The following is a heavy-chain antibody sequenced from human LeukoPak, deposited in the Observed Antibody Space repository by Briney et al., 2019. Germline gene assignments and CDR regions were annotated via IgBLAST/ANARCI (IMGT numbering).Heavy chain of an antibody. V-gene: IGHV4-39*01. CDR1: GASINSDTDY. Sequence: SETLSLTCNVSGASINSDTDYWGWIRQPPGKGLEWIGTVYYSGTTYYNPSLKSPVTISVYQSNNQFSLKMTSVTAADTAVYYCASSVTSVRRSIFGVVKSWGQGILVTVSS. CDR3: ASSVTSVRRSIFGVVKS. D-gene: IGHD3-3*01. CDR2: VYYSGTT. J-gene: IGHJ5*02.